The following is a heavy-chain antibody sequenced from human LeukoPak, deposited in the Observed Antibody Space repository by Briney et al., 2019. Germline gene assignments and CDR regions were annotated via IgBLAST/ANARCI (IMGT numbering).Heavy chain of an antibody. J-gene: IGHJ4*02. D-gene: IGHD3-22*01. CDR3: ARAENYYDSSRYRY. CDR2: IIPIFGTA. V-gene: IGHV1-69*05. Sequence: GASVKVSCKASGGTFSSYAISWVRQAPGQGLEWMGGIIPIFGTANYAQKFQGRVTITTDESTSIAYMELSSLRSDDTAVYYCARAENYYDSSRYRYWGQGTLVTVSS. CDR1: GGTFSSYA.